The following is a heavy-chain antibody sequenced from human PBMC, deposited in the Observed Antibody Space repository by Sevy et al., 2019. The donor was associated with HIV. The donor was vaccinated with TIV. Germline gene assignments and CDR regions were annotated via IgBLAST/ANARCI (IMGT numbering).Heavy chain of an antibody. V-gene: IGHV3-20*04. CDR3: ARNTYYYDSTGYGAFDL. CDR1: GFTFSDYA. Sequence: GGSLRLSCVASGFTFSDYAMSWVRQPPGKGLEWVSSMNWKGVNTGYGDSLKGRLSISRDSTKNSLFLQIKSLRVEDTALYYCARNTYYYDSTGYGAFDLWGQGTMVTVSS. CDR2: MNWKGVNT. J-gene: IGHJ3*01. D-gene: IGHD3-22*01.